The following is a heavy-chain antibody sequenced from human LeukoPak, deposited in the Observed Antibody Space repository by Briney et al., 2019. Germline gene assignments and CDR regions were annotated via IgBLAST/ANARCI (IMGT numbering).Heavy chain of an antibody. CDR3: ARSLHR. CDR1: GGTSSSYA. Sequence: ASVKVSCKASGGTSSSYAISWVRQAPGQGLEWMGWMNPNSGNTGYAQKFQGRVTMTRNTSISTAYMELSSLRSEDTAVYYCARSLHRWGQGTLVTVSS. J-gene: IGHJ5*02. V-gene: IGHV1-8*02. CDR2: MNPNSGNT.